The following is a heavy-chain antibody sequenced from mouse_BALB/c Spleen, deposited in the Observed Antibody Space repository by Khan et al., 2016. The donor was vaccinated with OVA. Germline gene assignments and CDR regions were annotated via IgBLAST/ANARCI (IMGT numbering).Heavy chain of an antibody. CDR3: TQLGRAY. CDR2: IRLKSDNYAT. CDR1: GFTFSSDC. D-gene: IGHD4-1*02. V-gene: IGHV6-6*02. Sequence: EVQLEVSGGGLVQPGGSMKLSCVASGFTFSSDCMSWVRQSPEKGLEWVAEIRLKSDNYATHYAESVKGKFTISRDASKSRLYLKMTSLRAEDTGIYYCTQLGRAYWGQGTLVTVSA. J-gene: IGHJ3*01.